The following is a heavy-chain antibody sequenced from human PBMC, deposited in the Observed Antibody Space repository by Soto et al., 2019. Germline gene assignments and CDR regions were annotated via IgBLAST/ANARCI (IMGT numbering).Heavy chain of an antibody. V-gene: IGHV3-9*01. CDR3: AKDMSGSSGWYVREYYYYGMDV. J-gene: IGHJ6*02. CDR2: ISWNSGSI. CDR1: GFTFDDYA. D-gene: IGHD6-19*01. Sequence: GGSLRLSCAASGFTFDDYAMHWVRQAPGKGLEWVSGISWNSGSIGYADSVKGRFTISRDNAKNSLYLQMNSLRAEDTALYYCAKDMSGSSGWYVREYYYYGMDVWGQGTTVTVS.